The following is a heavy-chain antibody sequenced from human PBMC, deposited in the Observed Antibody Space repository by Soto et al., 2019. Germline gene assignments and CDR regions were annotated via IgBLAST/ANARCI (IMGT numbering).Heavy chain of an antibody. CDR1: GYSFTNYY. J-gene: IGHJ6*02. Sequence: SVKVSCKASGYSFTNYYMHWVRQAPGQGLGWMGGIIPIFGTANYAQKFQGRVTITADESTSTAYMELSSLRSEDTAVYYCARRWGLLWFGESPSGYYYGMDVWGQGTTVTVSS. V-gene: IGHV1-69*13. CDR3: ARRWGLLWFGESPSGYYYGMDV. D-gene: IGHD3-10*01. CDR2: IIPIFGTA.